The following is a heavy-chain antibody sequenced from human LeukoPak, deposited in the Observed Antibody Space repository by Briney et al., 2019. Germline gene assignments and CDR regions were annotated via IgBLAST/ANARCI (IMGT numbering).Heavy chain of an antibody. V-gene: IGHV3-23*01. Sequence: GGSLRLSCAASGLTGSHNYVSWVRQAPGKGLEWVSTISGGGRSTDYADSVKGRFTISRDNSKNTLYLQMNSLRAEDTAVYYCARERYFDYWGQGTLVTVSS. J-gene: IGHJ4*02. CDR3: ARERYFDY. CDR2: ISGGGRST. CDR1: GLTGSHNY.